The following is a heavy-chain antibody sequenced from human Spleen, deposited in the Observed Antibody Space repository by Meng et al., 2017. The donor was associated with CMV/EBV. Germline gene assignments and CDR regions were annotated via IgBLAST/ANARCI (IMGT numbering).Heavy chain of an antibody. CDR2: IYTGGTT. D-gene: IGHD1-26*01. V-gene: IGHV3-53*05. J-gene: IGHJ4*02. CDR3: ARVSMYSGSYFDY. Sequence: GGSLRLSCAASGFTVSGNYMSWVRQGPGKGLEWVSVIYTGGTTSYADSVKGRFSISRDNSKNTLFLQMNGLRAEDTAVYYCARVSMYSGSYFDYWGQGTLVTVSS. CDR1: GFTVSGNY.